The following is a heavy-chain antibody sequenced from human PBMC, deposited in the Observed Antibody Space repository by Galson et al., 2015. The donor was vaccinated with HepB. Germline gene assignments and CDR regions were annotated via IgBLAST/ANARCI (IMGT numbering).Heavy chain of an antibody. V-gene: IGHV3-66*01. J-gene: IGHJ6*02. Sequence: SLRLSCAASGFTVSSNYMSWVRQAPGKGLEWVSVIYSGGSTYYADSVKGRFTISRDNSKNTLYLQMNSLRAEDTAVYYCARERGVNSGSYPTYYYYGMDVWGQGTTVTVSS. CDR1: GFTVSSNY. CDR2: IYSGGST. CDR3: ARERGVNSGSYPTYYYYGMDV. D-gene: IGHD1-26*01.